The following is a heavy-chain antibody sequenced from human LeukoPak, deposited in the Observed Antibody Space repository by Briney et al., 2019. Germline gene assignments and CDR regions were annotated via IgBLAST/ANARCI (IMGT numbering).Heavy chain of an antibody. D-gene: IGHD6-13*01. CDR2: IKQDGSEK. CDR1: GFTFSTYW. Sequence: GGSLRLSCAASGFTFSTYWMSWVRQAPGKGLEWVANIKQDGSEKYYVDSVKGRFTISRDNAKNSLYLQLNSLRAEDTAMYYCARDSAGNDYWGQGTLVTVSS. J-gene: IGHJ4*02. V-gene: IGHV3-7*01. CDR3: ARDSAGNDY.